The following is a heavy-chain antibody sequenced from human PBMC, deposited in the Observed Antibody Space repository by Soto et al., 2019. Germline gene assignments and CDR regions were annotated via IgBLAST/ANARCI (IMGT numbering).Heavy chain of an antibody. J-gene: IGHJ4*02. V-gene: IGHV3-48*01. CDR3: ARDYGDYVPRNDY. D-gene: IGHD4-17*01. Sequence: EVQLVESGGGLIQPGGSLRLSCAASGFTFSSYSMNWVRQAPGKGLEWISYISSSDINIYYADSVKGRFTISRDIAKNSLYLKMNSLRAEDTAVYYCARDYGDYVPRNDYWGQGTLVTVSS. CDR1: GFTFSSYS. CDR2: ISSSDINI.